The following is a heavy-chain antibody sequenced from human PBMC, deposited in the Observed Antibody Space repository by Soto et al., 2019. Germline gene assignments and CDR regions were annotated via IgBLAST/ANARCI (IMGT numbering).Heavy chain of an antibody. J-gene: IGHJ4*02. V-gene: IGHV3-53*01. CDR3: ARGSGSSWSDYFDF. D-gene: IGHD6-13*01. Sequence: GGSLRLSCAASGFSVSINFMSWVRQAPGKGLEWVSLIYSSGSTVYADFVKGRFTISRDNSKNTVYLQVNNLRAEDTAVYYRARGSGSSWSDYFDFWGQGAMVTVS. CDR2: IYSSGST. CDR1: GFSVSINF.